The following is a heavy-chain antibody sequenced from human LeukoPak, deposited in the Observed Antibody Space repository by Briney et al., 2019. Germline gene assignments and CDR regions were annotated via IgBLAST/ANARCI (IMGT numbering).Heavy chain of an antibody. J-gene: IGHJ4*02. CDR3: AKGGSYYGYYGDYFDY. CDR2: ISYDGSNK. V-gene: IGHV3-30*18. D-gene: IGHD1-26*01. CDR1: GFSLRNYG. Sequence: GGSLRLSCAASGFSLRNYGMHWVRQAPGKGLEWVAVISYDGSNKYYADSVKGRFTISRDNSKNTLYLQMNSLRAEDTAVYYCAKGGSYYGYYGDYFDYWGQGTLVTVSS.